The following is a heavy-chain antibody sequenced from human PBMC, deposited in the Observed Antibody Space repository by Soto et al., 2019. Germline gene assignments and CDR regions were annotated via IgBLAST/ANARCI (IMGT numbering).Heavy chain of an antibody. J-gene: IGHJ4*02. Sequence: SVKVSCKASGGTFSTSTITWLRQAPGQGLEWMGRILPVLGIANYAQKFQGRITITADKSTSTAYMELSSLRSEDTAVYYCARDFSMVVVAPGYWGQGTLVTVS. V-gene: IGHV1-69*04. CDR3: ARDFSMVVVAPGY. CDR2: ILPVLGIA. D-gene: IGHD3-22*01. CDR1: GGTFSTST.